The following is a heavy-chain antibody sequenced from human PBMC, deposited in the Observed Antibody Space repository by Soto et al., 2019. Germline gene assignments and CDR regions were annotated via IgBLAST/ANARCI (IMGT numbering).Heavy chain of an antibody. V-gene: IGHV1-2*02. CDR2: INPNSGGT. J-gene: IGHJ5*02. Sequence: ASVKVSCKASGYTFTGYYMHWVRQAPGQGLEWMGWINPNSGGTNYAQKFQGRVTMTRDTSVSTAYMELSRLRSDDTAVYYCAREGSWRGQLYPWGQGTLVTVSS. CDR1: GYTFTGYY. CDR3: AREGSWRGQLYP. D-gene: IGHD1-26*01.